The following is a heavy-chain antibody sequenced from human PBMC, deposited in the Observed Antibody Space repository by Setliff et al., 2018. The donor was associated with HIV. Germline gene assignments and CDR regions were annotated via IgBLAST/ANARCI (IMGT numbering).Heavy chain of an antibody. D-gene: IGHD3-16*01. CDR3: AKDQGRVNDH. CDR2: VDGANNK. V-gene: IGHV3-30*02. J-gene: IGHJ4*02. Sequence: GGSLRLSCAASGFTFSTSGIHWVRQAPGKGLEWVALVDGANNKYYADSVKGRFTISRDNSRNTVFLQMNNLRTEDTAVYYCAKDQGRVNDHWGLGTLVTVSS. CDR1: GFTFSTSG.